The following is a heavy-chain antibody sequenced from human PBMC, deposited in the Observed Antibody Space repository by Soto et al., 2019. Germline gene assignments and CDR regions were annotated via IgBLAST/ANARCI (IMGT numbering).Heavy chain of an antibody. Sequence: SGPTLLNPTQTLTLTCTLSGFSLSTSGVGVGWIRQAPGKALEWLALIYWDDDERYSPSLKSRLTITKDTSKNQVVLTMTSMDPVDTATYYCARRHPSAFGTERYCFDHWGQGTLVTVSS. V-gene: IGHV2-5*02. CDR3: ARRHPSAFGTERYCFDH. CDR2: IYWDDDE. D-gene: IGHD2-15*01. CDR1: GFSLSTSGVG. J-gene: IGHJ5*02.